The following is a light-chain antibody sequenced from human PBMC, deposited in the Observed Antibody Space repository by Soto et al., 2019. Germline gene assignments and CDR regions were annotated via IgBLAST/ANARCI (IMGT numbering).Light chain of an antibody. Sequence: EIVLTQSPDTLSLSPGERATLSCRASQSVSSNLAWYQQKPGQAPRPLIYGASTRATGIPARFSGSGSGTEFTLTISSLQSEDFAVYYCQQYNNWPPITFGQGTRLEIK. CDR2: GAS. J-gene: IGKJ5*01. V-gene: IGKV3-15*01. CDR1: QSVSSN. CDR3: QQYNNWPPIT.